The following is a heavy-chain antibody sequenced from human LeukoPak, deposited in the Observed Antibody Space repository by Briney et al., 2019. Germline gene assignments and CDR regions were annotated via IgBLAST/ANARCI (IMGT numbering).Heavy chain of an antibody. J-gene: IGHJ4*02. Sequence: SETLSLTCSVSGGSISSYYWSWIRQPPGKGLEWIGFIYYSGSTDYNPSLKSRVTISVDTSKNQFSLKLSSVTAADTAVYYCARDLTYYYDSSGYNVDYWGQGTLVTVSS. CDR3: ARDLTYYYDSSGYNVDY. V-gene: IGHV4-59*01. CDR1: GGSISSYY. D-gene: IGHD3-22*01. CDR2: IYYSGST.